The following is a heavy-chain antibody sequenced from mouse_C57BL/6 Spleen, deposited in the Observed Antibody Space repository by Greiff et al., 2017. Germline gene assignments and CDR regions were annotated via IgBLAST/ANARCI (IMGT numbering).Heavy chain of an antibody. Sequence: QVQLQQSGAELVRPGASVTLSCKASGYTFTDYEMHWVKQTPVHGLEWIGAIDPETGGTAYNQKFKGKAILTADKSSSTAYMELRSLTSEDSAVYYCRGITTVVGDFDYWGQGTTLTVSS. CDR3: RGITTVVGDFDY. CDR1: GYTFTDYE. D-gene: IGHD1-1*01. J-gene: IGHJ2*01. CDR2: IDPETGGT. V-gene: IGHV1-15*01.